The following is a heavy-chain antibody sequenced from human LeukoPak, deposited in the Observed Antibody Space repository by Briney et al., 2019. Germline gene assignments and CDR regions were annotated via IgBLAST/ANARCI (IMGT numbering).Heavy chain of an antibody. Sequence: ASVKVSCKASGYTFTSYYMHWVRPAPGQGLEWMGIINPSGGSTSYAQKFQGRVTMTRDTSTSTVYMEPSSLRSEDTAVYYCARAIAAADAFDIWGQGTLVTVSS. CDR3: ARAIAAADAFDI. V-gene: IGHV1-46*03. D-gene: IGHD6-13*01. CDR2: INPSGGST. J-gene: IGHJ3*02. CDR1: GYTFTSYY.